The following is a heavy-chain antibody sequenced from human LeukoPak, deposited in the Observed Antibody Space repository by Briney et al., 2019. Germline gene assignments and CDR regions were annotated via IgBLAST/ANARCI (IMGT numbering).Heavy chain of an antibody. D-gene: IGHD1-26*01. CDR2: INEDGSEA. V-gene: IGHV3-7*01. J-gene: IGHJ5*02. CDR3: ARREWLRHERTGYYAFDA. CDR1: GFTFSRFW. Sequence: GGSLRLSCAASGFTFSRFWMSWVRQPPDKGLEWVANINEDGSEAYYVDSVKGRFTISRDNPKNSVSLQMNSLRAEDTALYYCARREWLRHERTGYYAFDAWGQGTLVTVSS.